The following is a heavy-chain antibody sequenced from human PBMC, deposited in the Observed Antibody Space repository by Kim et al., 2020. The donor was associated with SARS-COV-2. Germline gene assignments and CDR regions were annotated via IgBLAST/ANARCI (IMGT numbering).Heavy chain of an antibody. V-gene: IGHV4-39*01. CDR1: GGSISSSTDY. J-gene: IGHJ4*02. CDR2: VYKSGSS. D-gene: IGHD2-15*01. CDR3: ARRRGYCSGGTCYLHFDS. Sequence: SETLSLTCSVSGGSISSSTDYWGWLRQPPGKGLEYIGVVYKSGSSYYNPSLTSRVTISVDTSKNQFSLRLSSVTAADTAVYYCARRRGYCSGGTCYLHFDSWGQGTLVTVSS.